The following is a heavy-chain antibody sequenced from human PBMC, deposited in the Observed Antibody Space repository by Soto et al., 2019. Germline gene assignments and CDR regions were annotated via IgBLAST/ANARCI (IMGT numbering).Heavy chain of an antibody. CDR1: GYTFTSYA. J-gene: IGHJ3*01. V-gene: IGHV1-3*01. D-gene: IGHD3-3*01. CDR2: INAGNGNT. Sequence: ASVKVSCKASGYTFTSYAMHWVRQAPGQRLEWMGWINAGNGNTKYSQKFQGRVTITRDTSASTAYMELSSLRSEDTAVYYCAIDAQCFGVVIYAYDFWGQGTMVTGSS. CDR3: AIDAQCFGVVIYAYDF.